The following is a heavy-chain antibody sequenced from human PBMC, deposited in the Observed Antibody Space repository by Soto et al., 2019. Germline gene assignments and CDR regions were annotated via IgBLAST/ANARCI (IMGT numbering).Heavy chain of an antibody. CDR3: VKASGGGWPYYFDS. D-gene: IGHD2-15*01. Sequence: GGSLRLSCAASGFSFNRYVMAWVRQVPGKGLEWVSAMRGDGYTTYYGDSMKGRCTISRVNSENTVFLQMDSLRAEDSGLYFCVKASGGGWPYYFDSWGQGTLVTVSS. V-gene: IGHV3-23*01. CDR1: GFSFNRYV. J-gene: IGHJ4*02. CDR2: MRGDGYTT.